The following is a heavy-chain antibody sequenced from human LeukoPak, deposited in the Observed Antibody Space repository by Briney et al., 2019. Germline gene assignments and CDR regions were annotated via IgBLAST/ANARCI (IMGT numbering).Heavy chain of an antibody. J-gene: IGHJ4*02. Sequence: GGSLRLSCAASGFIFSSYAMSWVRQAPGKGLEWVSAISGSGGSTYYADSVKGRFTISRDNSKNTLYLQMNSLRAEDTAVYYCAKDRYDFWSGYYTFSYFDYWGQGTLVTVSS. CDR2: ISGSGGST. D-gene: IGHD3-3*01. V-gene: IGHV3-23*01. CDR1: GFIFSSYA. CDR3: AKDRYDFWSGYYTFSYFDY.